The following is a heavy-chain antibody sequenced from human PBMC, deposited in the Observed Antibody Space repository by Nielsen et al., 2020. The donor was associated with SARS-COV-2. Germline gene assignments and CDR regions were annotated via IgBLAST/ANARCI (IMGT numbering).Heavy chain of an antibody. J-gene: IGHJ6*02. V-gene: IGHV3-66*01. CDR3: ARDNWGRMDV. Sequence: GESLKISCGASGFTISSSFMSWVRQAAGKGLDWVSVIYTDGSTSHADSVKGRFTISRDNSKNTLYLQMNSLRVEDTAVYYCARDNWGRMDVWGQGTTVTVFS. CDR2: IYTDGST. CDR1: GFTISSSF. D-gene: IGHD7-27*01.